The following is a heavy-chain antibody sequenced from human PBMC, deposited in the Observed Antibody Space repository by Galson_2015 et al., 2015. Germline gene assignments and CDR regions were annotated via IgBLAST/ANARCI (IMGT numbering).Heavy chain of an antibody. Sequence: SVKVSCKASGFTFTSSAVQWVRQARGQRLEWIGWIVVGSGNTNYAQKFQERVTITRDMTTSTAYMELSSLRSEDTAVYYCAADFPSAYSGYYYGFDYWGQGTLVTVSS. J-gene: IGHJ4*02. D-gene: IGHD3-22*01. CDR1: GFTFTSSA. CDR2: IVVGSGNT. CDR3: AADFPSAYSGYYYGFDY. V-gene: IGHV1-58*01.